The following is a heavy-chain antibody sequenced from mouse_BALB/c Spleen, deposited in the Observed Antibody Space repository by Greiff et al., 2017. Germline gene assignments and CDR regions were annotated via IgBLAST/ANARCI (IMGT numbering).Heavy chain of an antibody. D-gene: IGHD2-14*01. V-gene: IGHV2-9-2*01. CDR1: GFSLTSYD. Sequence: VKLVESGPGLVAPSQSLSITCTVSGFSLTSYDISWIRQPPGKGLEWLGVIWTGGGTNYNSAFMSRLSISKDNSKSQVFLKMNSLQTDDTAIYYCVRRHYRLSYAMDYWGQGTSVTVSS. CDR2: IWTGGGT. CDR3: VRRHYRLSYAMDY. J-gene: IGHJ4*01.